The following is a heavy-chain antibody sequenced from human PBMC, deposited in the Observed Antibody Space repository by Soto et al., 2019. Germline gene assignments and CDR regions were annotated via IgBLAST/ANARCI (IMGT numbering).Heavy chain of an antibody. V-gene: IGHV1-18*04. J-gene: IGHJ6*02. D-gene: IGHD6-6*01. CDR3: ARGELVRYYYYGMDV. CDR2: ISAYNGNT. CDR1: GYTFTSYG. Sequence: ASVKVSCKASGYTFTSYGISWVRKAPGQGLEWMGWISAYNGNTNYAQKLQGRVTMTTDTSTSTAYMELRSLRSDDTAVYYCARGELVRYYYYGMDVWGQGTTVTVSS.